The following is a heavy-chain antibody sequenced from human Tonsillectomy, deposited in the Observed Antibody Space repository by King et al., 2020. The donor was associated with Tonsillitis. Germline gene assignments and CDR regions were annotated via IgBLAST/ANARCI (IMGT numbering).Heavy chain of an antibody. Sequence: VQLVESGAEVKKPGSSVKVSCKASGGTFSSYAISWVRQAPGQGLEWMGRIIPILGIANYAQKFQGRVTITADKSTSTAYMELSSLRSEDTAVYYCARDSPCGDHPEDNFGWFDPWGQGTLVTVYS. V-gene: IGHV1-69*09. J-gene: IGHJ5*02. CDR2: IIPILGIA. CDR1: GGTFSSYA. CDR3: ARDSPCGDHPEDNFGWFDP. D-gene: IGHD4-17*01.